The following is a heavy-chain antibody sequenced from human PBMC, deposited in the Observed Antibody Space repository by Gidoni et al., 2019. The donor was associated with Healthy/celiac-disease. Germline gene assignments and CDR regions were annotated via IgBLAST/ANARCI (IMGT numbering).Heavy chain of an antibody. D-gene: IGHD2-21*02. CDR1: GFTFSSYG. CDR3: ASSVVTAIRPGQFDY. CDR2: IWYDGSNK. J-gene: IGHJ4*02. Sequence: QVQLVESGGGVVQPGRSLRLPCAASGFTFSSYGMPWVRQAPGKGLEWVAGIWYDGSNKYYADSVKGRFTISRDNSKNTLYLQMNSLRAEDTAVYYCASSVVTAIRPGQFDYWGQGTLVTVSS. V-gene: IGHV3-33*01.